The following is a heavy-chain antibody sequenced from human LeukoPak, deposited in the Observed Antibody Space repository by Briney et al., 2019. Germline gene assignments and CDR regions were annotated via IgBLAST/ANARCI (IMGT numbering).Heavy chain of an antibody. D-gene: IGHD3-3*01. CDR3: AASGYYTQDAFDI. V-gene: IGHV1-2*02. Sequence: GASVKVSCKASGYTFTGYHVHCLRQAPGQGLGWMGWINPNSGGTNYAQKFQGRVTMTRDTSIGTAYMELSRLRSDDTAVYYCAASGYYTQDAFDIWGQGTMVTVSS. J-gene: IGHJ3*02. CDR2: INPNSGGT. CDR1: GYTFTGYH.